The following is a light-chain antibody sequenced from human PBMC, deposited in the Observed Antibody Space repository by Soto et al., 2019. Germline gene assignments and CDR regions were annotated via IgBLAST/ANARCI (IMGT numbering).Light chain of an antibody. CDR1: ASVSSK. V-gene: IGKV3-15*01. CDR2: GAS. Sequence: EIVMTQSPATLSVSPGERATLSCRASASVSSKIGWYQQKPGQAPRLLIYGASTRATGVPARFSGSGSGTEFTLTISSLQSEDFAVYYCHQDNNWPVSTFGQGTKLEIK. CDR3: HQDNNWPVST. J-gene: IGKJ2*01.